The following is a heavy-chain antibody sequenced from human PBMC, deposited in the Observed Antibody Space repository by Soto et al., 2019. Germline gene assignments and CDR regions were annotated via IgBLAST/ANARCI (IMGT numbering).Heavy chain of an antibody. CDR1: GFNFNNYP. CDR2: IWYDGTEK. J-gene: IGHJ1*01. V-gene: IGHV3-33*01. D-gene: IGHD2-2*02. Sequence: QVQLVESGGGEVQPGRSLELSCEASGFNFNNYPMHWVRQAPGKGLEWVAVIWYDGTEKFYADSLKGRFTISRDNSKNTLFLQMNSLRAEDTAVYYCAGNTPLFNWGQGTLVTVSS. CDR3: AGNTPLFN.